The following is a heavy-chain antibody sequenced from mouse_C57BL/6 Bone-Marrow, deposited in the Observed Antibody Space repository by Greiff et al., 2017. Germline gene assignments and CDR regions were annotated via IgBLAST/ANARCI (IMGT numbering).Heavy chain of an antibody. Sequence: DVKLVESGGGLVKPGGSLKLSCAASGFTFSSYAMSWVRQTPEKRLEWVATISDGGSYTYYPDNVKGRFTISRDNAKNNLYLQMSHLKSEDTAMYYCARELGPSWFAYWGQGTLVTVSA. CDR1: GFTFSSYA. V-gene: IGHV5-4*01. CDR3: ARELGPSWFAY. CDR2: ISDGGSYT. J-gene: IGHJ3*01. D-gene: IGHD4-1*01.